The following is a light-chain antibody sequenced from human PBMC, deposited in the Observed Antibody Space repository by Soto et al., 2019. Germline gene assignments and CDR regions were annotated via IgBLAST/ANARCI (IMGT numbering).Light chain of an antibody. V-gene: IGKV1-5*01. J-gene: IGKJ4*01. Sequence: IPMTQSPSALSASVGDRVTITCRASQYTSNWVAWYQQKPGKAPKLLIYDASTLESGVPSRFTGSASDKEFTLTINSLQPDDFATYYCHQYNSFSGTFGGGTKVEI. CDR2: DAS. CDR1: QYTSNW. CDR3: HQYNSFSGT.